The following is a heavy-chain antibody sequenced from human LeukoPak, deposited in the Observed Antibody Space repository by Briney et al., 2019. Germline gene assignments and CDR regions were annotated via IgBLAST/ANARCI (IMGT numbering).Heavy chain of an antibody. D-gene: IGHD6-13*01. CDR2: IYPGDSDA. CDR3: ARRAAAEFDY. J-gene: IGHJ4*02. CDR1: GYSFTNSW. V-gene: IGHV5-51*01. Sequence: GESLKISCKGSGYSFTNSWIAWVRQMPGKGLEWMGIIYPGDSDARYSPSFQGQVTISADKSISTAYLQWSSLKASDTAMYYCARRAAAEFDYWGQGTLVTVSS.